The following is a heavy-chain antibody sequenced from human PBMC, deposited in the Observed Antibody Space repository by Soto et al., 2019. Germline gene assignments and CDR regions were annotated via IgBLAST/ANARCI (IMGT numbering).Heavy chain of an antibody. V-gene: IGHV5-51*01. Sequence: ESLKISCQASGYSCTNYLIALVRHLPGKGLEWMGIIYPGDSDTRYSPSFQGQVTISADKSISTAYLQWSSLKASDSAMYYCARMGSSSSSVYYGMDVWGQGTTVTVS. CDR2: IYPGDSDT. J-gene: IGHJ6*02. CDR1: GYSCTNYL. CDR3: ARMGSSSSSVYYGMDV. D-gene: IGHD6-6*01.